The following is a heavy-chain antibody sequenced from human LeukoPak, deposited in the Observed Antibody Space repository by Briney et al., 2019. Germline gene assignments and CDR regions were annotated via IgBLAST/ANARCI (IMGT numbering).Heavy chain of an antibody. Sequence: GGSLRLSCAASGVSVSSNDMSWVRQAPGKGLEWVSVISSGGNTYYADSVKGRFTISRDNSKNTLYLQMNSLRAEDTAVYYCARDFYCSGGSCWSGLDHFDHWGQGTLVTVSS. J-gene: IGHJ4*02. CDR2: ISSGGNT. CDR3: ARDFYCSGGSCWSGLDHFDH. CDR1: GVSVSSND. V-gene: IGHV3-66*01. D-gene: IGHD2-15*01.